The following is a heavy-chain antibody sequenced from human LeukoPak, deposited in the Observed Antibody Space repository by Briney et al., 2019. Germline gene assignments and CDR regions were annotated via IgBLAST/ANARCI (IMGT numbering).Heavy chain of an antibody. Sequence: GESLQISCKGSGSNFTDYWIGWVRQLPGKGLEWMGIIYPGDSDTRYSPSFQGQVTISVDKSLNIAYLQWTSLKASDSAMYYCARRLYYYESSGYFLGWFDPWGQGTLVTVPS. CDR1: GSNFTDYW. CDR2: IYPGDSDT. V-gene: IGHV5-51*01. CDR3: ARRLYYYESSGYFLGWFDP. J-gene: IGHJ5*02. D-gene: IGHD3-22*01.